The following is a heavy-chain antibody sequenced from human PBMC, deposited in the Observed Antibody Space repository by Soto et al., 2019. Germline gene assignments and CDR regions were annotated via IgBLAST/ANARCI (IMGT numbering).Heavy chain of an antibody. D-gene: IGHD5-18*01. Sequence: PSDTLSLTCTVSGGSISSEGYYWSWFRQLPGKGLEWIGDIYYSGTTYHNPSLRSRLTISGDASKNQFSLKLSSVTDADTALYYCARGRGYSYGPYYFDYWGQGTLVTVSS. J-gene: IGHJ4*02. V-gene: IGHV4-31*03. CDR1: GGSISSEGYY. CDR3: ARGRGYSYGPYYFDY. CDR2: IYYSGTT.